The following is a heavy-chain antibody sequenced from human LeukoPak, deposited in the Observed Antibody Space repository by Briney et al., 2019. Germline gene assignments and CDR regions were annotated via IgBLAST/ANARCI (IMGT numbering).Heavy chain of an antibody. CDR1: GFTFSSFG. J-gene: IGHJ4*02. CDR2: IWYDGSNI. V-gene: IGHV3-33*01. Sequence: PGRSQRLSCVASGFTFSSFGMHWVRQAPGKGLEWVALIWYDGSNIYYADSVKSRFTISRDDSKNTVHLQMNSLRAEDTALYYCARGFLDFDSWGQGTLVIVSS. CDR3: ARGFLDFDS. D-gene: IGHD3-3*01.